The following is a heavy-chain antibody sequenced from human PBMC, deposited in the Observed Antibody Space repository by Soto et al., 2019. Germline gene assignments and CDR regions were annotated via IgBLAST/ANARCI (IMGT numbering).Heavy chain of an antibody. V-gene: IGHV3-30-3*01. D-gene: IGHD4-17*01. CDR3: ARAEGDYLFSDAFDI. CDR1: GFTFSSYA. J-gene: IGHJ3*02. Sequence: GGSLRLSCAASGFTFSSYAMRWVRQAPGKGLEWVAVITYDGSNKYYADSVKGRVTISRDNSKNQLYLQMNSVRAEDTAVYYCARAEGDYLFSDAFDIWGQGTMVTVSS. CDR2: ITYDGSNK.